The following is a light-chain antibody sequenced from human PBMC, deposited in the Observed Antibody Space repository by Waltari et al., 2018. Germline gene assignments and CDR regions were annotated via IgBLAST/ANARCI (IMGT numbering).Light chain of an antibody. CDR3: QNHERLPAT. CDR1: QNVGTY. V-gene: IGKV3-20*01. CDR2: HAS. Sequence: EIVLMQSPGTLSLSPGERATFSCRSSQNVGTYLAWYQHKHGQARRLLIYHASSRATGIPDRFSGSGSGTDFSLTISRLEPEDFAVYYCQNHERLPATFGQGTNVEIK. J-gene: IGKJ1*01.